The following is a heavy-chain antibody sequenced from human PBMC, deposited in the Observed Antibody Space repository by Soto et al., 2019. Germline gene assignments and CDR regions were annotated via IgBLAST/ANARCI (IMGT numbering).Heavy chain of an antibody. CDR2: ISYDGSLK. V-gene: IGHV3-30*18. D-gene: IGHD3-16*01. CDR1: GFTFSSFG. Sequence: QVQLVESGGGVVQPGGSLRLACAASGFTFSSFGMHWVRQAPGKGLGWVAGISYDGSLKIYVDSVKGRFSISRDNSKNTLYVEMNSLRPEDSAVYYCAKRRSLLGASSLFDNWGQGTLVTVSS. J-gene: IGHJ4*02. CDR3: AKRRSLLGASSLFDN.